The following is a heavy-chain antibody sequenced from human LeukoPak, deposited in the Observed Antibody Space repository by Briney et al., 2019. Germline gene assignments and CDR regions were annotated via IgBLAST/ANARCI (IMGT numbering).Heavy chain of an antibody. J-gene: IGHJ4*02. CDR2: IYYTGST. CDR1: GGSVSSDSYY. V-gene: IGHV4-61*01. CDR3: ATKGPRRGYFDY. Sequence: PSETLSLTCTVSGGSVSSDSYYWSWIRQPPGKGLGWIGYIYYTGSTNYNPSLKSRVTISVDLSKNPFSLKLTSVTAADTAVYYCATKGPRRGYFDYWGQGTLVAVSS.